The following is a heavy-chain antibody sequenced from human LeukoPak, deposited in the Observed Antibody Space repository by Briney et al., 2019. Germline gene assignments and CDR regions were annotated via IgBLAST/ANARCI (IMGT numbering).Heavy chain of an antibody. CDR2: INHSGST. D-gene: IGHD3-3*01. Sequence: SETLSLTCAVYGGSFSGYYWSWIRQPPGKGLEWIGEINHSGSTNYNPSLKSRVTISVDTSKNQFSLKLSSVTAADTAVYYCARGTAYYDFWTGYGNWFDPWGQGTLVTVSS. CDR3: ARGTAYYDFWTGYGNWFDP. CDR1: GGSFSGYY. V-gene: IGHV4-34*01. J-gene: IGHJ5*01.